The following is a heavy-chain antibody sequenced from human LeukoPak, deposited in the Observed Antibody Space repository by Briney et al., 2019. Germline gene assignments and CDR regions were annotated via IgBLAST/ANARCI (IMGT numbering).Heavy chain of an antibody. D-gene: IGHD3-10*01. Sequence: SETLSLTCTVSGGSISSYYWSWIRQPAGKGLEWIGRIYTSGSTNYNPSLKSRVTMSVDTSKNQFSLKLSSVTAADTAVYYCASFEFYYGSGNYFNAAYFDYWGQGTLVTASS. CDR1: GGSISSYY. V-gene: IGHV4-4*07. CDR2: IYTSGST. CDR3: ASFEFYYGSGNYFNAAYFDY. J-gene: IGHJ4*02.